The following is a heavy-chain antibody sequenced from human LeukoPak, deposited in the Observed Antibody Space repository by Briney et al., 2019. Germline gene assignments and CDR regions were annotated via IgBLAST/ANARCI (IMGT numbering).Heavy chain of an antibody. J-gene: IGHJ4*02. CDR2: IYSDGST. CDR3: ARRQQPSGCFDH. CDR1: GFTVSSNY. Sequence: GGSLRLSCAASGFTVSSNYMSWVRQAPGKGLEWVSVIYSDGSTYYGDSVKGRFTISRDNSKNTVYLQMNSLRADDAAVYYCARRQQPSGCFDHWGQGTLVTVSS. D-gene: IGHD3-10*01. V-gene: IGHV3-53*01.